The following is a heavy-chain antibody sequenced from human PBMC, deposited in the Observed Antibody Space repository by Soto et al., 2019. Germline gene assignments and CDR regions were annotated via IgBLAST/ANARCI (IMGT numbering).Heavy chain of an antibody. Sequence: PSETLSLTWTVSGGSISNYYWDLIRQSPGKGLEWIGYIYSSGSTHYNPSLQNRVTISIDTSKNQVSLKVNSVTAADTAVYYCARDHPHSYGVYYFDYWGQGTPVTVSS. J-gene: IGHJ4*02. V-gene: IGHV4-59*01. D-gene: IGHD5-18*01. CDR3: ARDHPHSYGVYYFDY. CDR2: IYSSGST. CDR1: GGSISNYY.